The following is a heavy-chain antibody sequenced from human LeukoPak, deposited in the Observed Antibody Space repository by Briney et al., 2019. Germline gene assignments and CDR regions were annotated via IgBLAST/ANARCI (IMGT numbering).Heavy chain of an antibody. Sequence: GGSLRLSCAASGFTFSSYWMHWVRQAPGKGLVWVSRINSDGSSTSYADSVKGRFTISRDNAKNTLYLQMNSLRAEDTAVYYCARVDSGWSREGFDYWGQGTLVTASS. V-gene: IGHV3-74*01. CDR3: ARVDSGWSREGFDY. CDR2: INSDGSST. D-gene: IGHD6-19*01. CDR1: GFTFSSYW. J-gene: IGHJ4*02.